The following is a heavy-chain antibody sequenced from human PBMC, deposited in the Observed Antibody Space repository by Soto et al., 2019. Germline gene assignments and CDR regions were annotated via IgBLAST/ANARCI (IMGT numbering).Heavy chain of an antibody. CDR2: IKSKTDGGTT. CDR1: GFTFSNAW. J-gene: IGHJ4*02. CDR3: TTWTIGWNPEYYFDY. Sequence: GGSLRLSCAASGFTFSNAWMNWVRQAPGKGLEWVGRIKSKTDGGTTDYAAPVKGRFTISRDDSKNTLYLQMNSLKTEDTAVYYCTTWTIGWNPEYYFDYWGQGTLVTVSS. D-gene: IGHD1-1*01. V-gene: IGHV3-15*07.